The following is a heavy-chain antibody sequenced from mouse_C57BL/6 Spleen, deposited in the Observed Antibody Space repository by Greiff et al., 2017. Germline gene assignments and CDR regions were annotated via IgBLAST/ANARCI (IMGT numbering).Heavy chain of an antibody. CDR3: ARSDYGSSYGWFAY. V-gene: IGHV1-55*01. CDR2: IYPGSGST. D-gene: IGHD1-1*01. CDR1: GYTFTSYW. Sequence: QVQLQQPGAELVKPGASVTMSCKASGYTFTSYWITWVKQRPGQGLEWIGDIYPGSGSTNYNEKFKSKATLTVDTSSSTAYMQLSSLTSEDSAVYYCARSDYGSSYGWFAYWGQGTLDTVSA. J-gene: IGHJ3*01.